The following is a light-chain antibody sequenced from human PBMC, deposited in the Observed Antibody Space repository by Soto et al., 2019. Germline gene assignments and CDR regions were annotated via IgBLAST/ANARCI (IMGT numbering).Light chain of an antibody. CDR1: QSISSW. CDR3: QQYNSHLRT. J-gene: IGKJ1*01. CDR2: DAS. Sequence: DIQMTQSPSTLSASVGDRVTTTCRASQSISSWLAWYQQKPGKAPKLLIYDASSLESGVPSRFSGSGSGTEFTLTITSLQPDDFATYYCQQYNSHLRTFGQGTKVDIK. V-gene: IGKV1-5*01.